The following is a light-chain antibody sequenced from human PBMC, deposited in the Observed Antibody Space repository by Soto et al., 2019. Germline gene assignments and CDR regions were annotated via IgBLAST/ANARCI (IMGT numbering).Light chain of an antibody. CDR1: QNISSW. J-gene: IGKJ1*01. CDR2: DAS. Sequence: DIQMAQSPSALSASVGDRVTITCRASQNISSWLAWYQQKPGKAPKSLIYDASRLESGVPSRLSGSGSGTESTLTISNLQPDDSATYYCQHYKAFSPWTFGQGTKVEIK. V-gene: IGKV1-5*01. CDR3: QHYKAFSPWT.